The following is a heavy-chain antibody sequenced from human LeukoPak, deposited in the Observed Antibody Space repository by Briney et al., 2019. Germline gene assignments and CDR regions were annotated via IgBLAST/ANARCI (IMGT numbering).Heavy chain of an antibody. Sequence: SETLSLTCTVSGGSISSYYWSWIRQPPGKGLEWIGYIYYSGSTNYNPSLKSRVTISVDTSKNQFSLKLSSVTAADTAVYYCARDQQDGGYDLGNWFDPWGQGTLVTVSS. CDR2: IYYSGST. J-gene: IGHJ5*02. D-gene: IGHD5-12*01. CDR3: ARDQQDGGYDLGNWFDP. CDR1: GGSISSYY. V-gene: IGHV4-59*12.